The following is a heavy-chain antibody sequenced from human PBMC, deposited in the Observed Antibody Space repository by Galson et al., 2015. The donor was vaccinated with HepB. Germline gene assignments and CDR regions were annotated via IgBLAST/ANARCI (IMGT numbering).Heavy chain of an antibody. CDR1: GFSLSTSGVG. CDR3: AHQRGWFDP. D-gene: IGHD3-16*01. J-gene: IGHJ5*02. Sequence: PALVKPTQTLTLTCTFSGFSLSTSGVGVGWIRQPPGKALEWLALIYWDDDKRYSPSLKSRLTITKDTSKNQVVLTMTNMDPVDTTTYYCAHQRGWFDPWGQGTLVTVSS. V-gene: IGHV2-5*02. CDR2: IYWDDDK.